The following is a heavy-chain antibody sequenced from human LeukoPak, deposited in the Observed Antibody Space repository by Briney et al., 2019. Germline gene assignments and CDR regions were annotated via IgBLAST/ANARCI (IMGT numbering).Heavy chain of an antibody. Sequence: SETLSLTCTVSGASIRSGDYFWSWIRQPPGKGLEWIGYIYDSGSTYYNPSLKSRITISVDTSENRFSLKLSSVTATDTAVYYCARDCSGGSCYGAFDIWGQGTMVTVSS. CDR3: ARDCSGGSCYGAFDI. V-gene: IGHV4-30-4*01. CDR1: GASIRSGDYF. CDR2: IYDSGST. J-gene: IGHJ3*02. D-gene: IGHD2-15*01.